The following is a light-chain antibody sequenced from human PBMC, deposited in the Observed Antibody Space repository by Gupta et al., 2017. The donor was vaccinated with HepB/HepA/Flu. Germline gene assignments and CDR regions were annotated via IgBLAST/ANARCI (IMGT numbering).Light chain of an antibody. V-gene: IGLV2-11*01. CDR2: EVS. CDR3: GSYAGFYV. J-gene: IGLJ1*01. CDR1: SSALGGYNY. Sequence: HSALTLPRSVSVSPGVSVPISRPGTSSALGGYNYLSLYHQHPCQAPKPMLYEVSQRPSGVPGRFSGSKAGNTAALTISGLQAEDEAVDYGGSYAGFYVFGTGTKVTVL.